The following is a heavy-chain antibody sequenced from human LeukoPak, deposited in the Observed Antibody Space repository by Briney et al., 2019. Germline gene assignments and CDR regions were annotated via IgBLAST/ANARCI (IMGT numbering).Heavy chain of an antibody. D-gene: IGHD3-10*02. CDR1: GASIRGYW. V-gene: IGHV4-4*02. CDR3: ARHGRGFNAMAV. CDR2: IYESGST. J-gene: IGHJ6*02. Sequence: SETLSLTCSVSGASIRGYWWSWIRQPPGKGLEWLGEIYESGSTNYNPSLKSRVTISVHKSTNQFSLNLNSVTAADTAVYYCARHGRGFNAMAVWGQGTTVTVSS.